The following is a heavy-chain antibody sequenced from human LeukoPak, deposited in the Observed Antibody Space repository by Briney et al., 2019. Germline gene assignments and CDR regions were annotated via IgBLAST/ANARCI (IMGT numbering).Heavy chain of an antibody. CDR3: ASERGVAKATITVYFY. CDR2: ISYSSSYM. D-gene: IGHD5-24*01. Sequence: GGSLRLSRSASVFSARILSMNAVRQAPGKGLEGVASISYSSSYMYYADSVTGRFTISRDNAKNSLYLQMNSLRAEDTAVYYCASERGVAKATITVYFYWGQGTVVTVSS. CDR1: VFSARILS. J-gene: IGHJ4*02. V-gene: IGHV3-21*01.